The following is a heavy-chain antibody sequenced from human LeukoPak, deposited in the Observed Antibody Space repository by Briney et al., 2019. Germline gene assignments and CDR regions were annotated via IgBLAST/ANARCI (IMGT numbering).Heavy chain of an antibody. V-gene: IGHV3-20*04. J-gene: IGHJ3*02. D-gene: IGHD1-26*01. CDR2: INWNGGST. Sequence: GGSLRLSCAASGFTFDDCGMSWVRQAPGKGLGWVSGINWNGGSTGYADSVKGRFTTSRANAQNRLDLQMNSLRAEDTALYYCARGLVGANGAFEIWGQGTMVAVCS. CDR3: ARGLVGANGAFEI. CDR1: GFTFDDCG.